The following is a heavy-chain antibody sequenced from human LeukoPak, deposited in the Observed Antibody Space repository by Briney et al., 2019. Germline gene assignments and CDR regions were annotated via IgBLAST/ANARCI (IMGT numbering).Heavy chain of an antibody. Sequence: SETLSLTCTVSGGSISTYYWSWIRQPAGKGLEWIGRIHTSGSTNSNPSLKSRVTMSVDTSKNQFSLKLTSVTAADTAVYYCARGHPAVAMRVFYFDYWGQGTLVTVSS. CDR3: ARGHPAVAMRVFYFDY. CDR2: IHTSGST. CDR1: GGSISTYY. D-gene: IGHD5-12*01. J-gene: IGHJ4*02. V-gene: IGHV4-4*07.